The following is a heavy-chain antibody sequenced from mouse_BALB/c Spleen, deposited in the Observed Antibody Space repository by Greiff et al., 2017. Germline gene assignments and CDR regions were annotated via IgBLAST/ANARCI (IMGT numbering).Heavy chain of an antibody. J-gene: IGHJ3*01. D-gene: IGHD1-1*01. CDR1: GFSLSTSGMG. CDR2: IYWDDDK. V-gene: IGHV8-12*01. Sequence: QVTLKVSGPGILQPSQTLSLTCSFSGFSLSTSGMGVSWIRQPSGKGLEWLAHIYWDDDKRYNPSLKSRLTISKDTSSNQVFLKITSVDTADTATYYCARRGGDYYGSSYAWFAYWGQGTLVTVSA. CDR3: ARRGGDYYGSSYAWFAY.